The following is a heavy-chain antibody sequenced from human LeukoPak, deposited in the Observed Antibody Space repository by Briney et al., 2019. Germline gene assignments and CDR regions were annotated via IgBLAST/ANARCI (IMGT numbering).Heavy chain of an antibody. CDR1: GGSISSGSYY. CDR3: ARGITMVRRASYYFDY. J-gene: IGHJ4*02. D-gene: IGHD3-10*01. Sequence: KPSQTLSLTCTVSGGSISSGSYYWSWIRKPAGKGQEWIGRIYTSGSTNYNPSLKSRVTISVDTSKNQFSLKLSSVTAADTAVYYCARGITMVRRASYYFDYWGQGTLVTVSS. V-gene: IGHV4-61*02. CDR2: IYTSGST.